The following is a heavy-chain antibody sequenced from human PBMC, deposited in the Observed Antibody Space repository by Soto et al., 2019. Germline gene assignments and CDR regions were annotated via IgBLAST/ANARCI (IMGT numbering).Heavy chain of an antibody. CDR3: VTGYHSDY. V-gene: IGHV3-7*03. Sequence: GGSLRFSCAASGVSTSSYWMGWVRQAPGRGLEWVASIKNDGSEKYYMDSLKGRFTISRDNALNSLYLQMNSLRAEDTAVYFCVTGYHSDYWGQGTLVTVSS. CDR1: GVSTSSYW. CDR2: IKNDGSEK. D-gene: IGHD5-18*01. J-gene: IGHJ4*02.